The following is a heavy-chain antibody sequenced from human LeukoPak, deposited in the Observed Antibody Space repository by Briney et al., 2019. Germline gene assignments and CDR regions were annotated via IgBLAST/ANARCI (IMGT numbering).Heavy chain of an antibody. CDR1: GYTFTGYY. CDR3: ARETAMVHDFDY. CDR2: INPNSGGT. Sequence: ASVKVSCTASGYTFTGYYMHWVRQPPGQGLEWMGWINPNSGGTNYAQKFKGRVTMTRDTSISTAYIELSRLRSDDTAVYYCARETAMVHDFDYWGQGTLVTVSS. V-gene: IGHV1-2*02. J-gene: IGHJ4*02. D-gene: IGHD5-18*01.